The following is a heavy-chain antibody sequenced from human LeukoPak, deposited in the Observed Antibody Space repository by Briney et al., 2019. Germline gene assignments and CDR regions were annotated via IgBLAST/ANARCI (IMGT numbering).Heavy chain of an antibody. CDR2: INHSGST. Sequence: PSETLSLTCAVYGGSFSGYYWSWIRQPPGKGPEWIGEINHSGSTNYNPSLKRRVTISVDTSKNQFSLKLSSVTAADTAVYYCARGRGFFVVVVAATYGWFDPWGQGTLVTVSS. CDR3: ARGRGFFVVVVAATYGWFDP. J-gene: IGHJ5*02. D-gene: IGHD2-15*01. CDR1: GGSFSGYY. V-gene: IGHV4-34*01.